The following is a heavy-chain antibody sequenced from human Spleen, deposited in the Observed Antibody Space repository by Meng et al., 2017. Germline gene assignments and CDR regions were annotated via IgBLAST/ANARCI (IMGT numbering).Heavy chain of an antibody. V-gene: IGHV3-74*02. CDR1: GFTFTDYA. J-gene: IGHJ4*02. Sequence: IQLVESGGGVVQPGGSLRLSCATSGFTFTDYAMHWVRQAPGKGLVWVSRISSDGSITSYADSVKGRFTISRDNAKNTLYLQMNSLRAEDMGVYYCARLGTTTSGYWGQGTLVTVSS. D-gene: IGHD2/OR15-2a*01. CDR3: ARLGTTTSGY. CDR2: ISSDGSIT.